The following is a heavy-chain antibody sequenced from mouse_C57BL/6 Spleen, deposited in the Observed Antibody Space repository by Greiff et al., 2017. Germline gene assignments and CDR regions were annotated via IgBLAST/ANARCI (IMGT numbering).Heavy chain of an antibody. Sequence: VQLQQSGAELARPGASVKLSCKASGYTFTSYGISWVKQRTGQGLEWIGEIYPRSGNTYYNEKFKGKATLTADKSSSTAYMELRSLTSEDSAVYFCARGPYGNYGYFDVWGTGTTVTVSS. V-gene: IGHV1-81*01. J-gene: IGHJ1*03. CDR2: IYPRSGNT. D-gene: IGHD2-1*01. CDR3: ARGPYGNYGYFDV. CDR1: GYTFTSYG.